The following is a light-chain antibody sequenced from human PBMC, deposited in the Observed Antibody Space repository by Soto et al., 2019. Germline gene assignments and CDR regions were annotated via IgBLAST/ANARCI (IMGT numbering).Light chain of an antibody. V-gene: IGLV2-14*01. CDR3: SSHTSSSTWV. Sequence: QSALTQPASVSGSPGQSITISCTGTSSDVGGYNYVSWYQQHSGKAPKLMIYEVSNRPSGVSNRFSGSKSGNTASLTISGLQAEDEADYYCSSHTSSSTWVFGGGTKLTVL. CDR1: SSDVGGYNY. J-gene: IGLJ3*02. CDR2: EVS.